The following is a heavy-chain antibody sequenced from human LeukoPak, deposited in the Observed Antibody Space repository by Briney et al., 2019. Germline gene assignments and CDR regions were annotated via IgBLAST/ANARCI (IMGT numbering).Heavy chain of an antibody. V-gene: IGHV3-30-3*01. D-gene: IGHD1-26*01. CDR3: ARDRYSGSYSGFDY. CDR2: ISYDGSNK. J-gene: IGHJ4*02. CDR1: GFTFSSYA. Sequence: GGSLRLSCAASGFTFSSYAMHWVRQAPGKGLEWVAVISYDGSNKYYADSVKGRFTISRDNSKNTLYLQMNSLRAEDTAAYYCARDRYSGSYSGFDYWGQGTLVTVSS.